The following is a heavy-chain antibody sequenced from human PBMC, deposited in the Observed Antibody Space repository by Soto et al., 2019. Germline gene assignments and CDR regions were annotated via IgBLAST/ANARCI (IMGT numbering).Heavy chain of an antibody. CDR3: ARWGGGHSSGWSLPYYYYGMDV. V-gene: IGHV4-34*01. Sequence: SETLSLTCAVYGGSFSGYYWSWIRQPPGKGLEWIGEINHSGSTNYNPSLKSRVTISVDTSKNQFSLKLSSVTAADTAVYYCARWGGGHSSGWSLPYYYYGMDVWGQGTTVTVSS. CDR2: INHSGST. J-gene: IGHJ6*02. D-gene: IGHD6-19*01. CDR1: GGSFSGYY.